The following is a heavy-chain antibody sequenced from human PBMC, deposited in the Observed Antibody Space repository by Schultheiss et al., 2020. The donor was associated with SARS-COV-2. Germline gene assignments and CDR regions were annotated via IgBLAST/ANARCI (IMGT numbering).Heavy chain of an antibody. CDR2: IWYDGSNK. CDR1: GFTFSSYA. V-gene: IGHV3-33*08. CDR3: ARDRYSSSWLDAFDI. J-gene: IGHJ3*02. Sequence: GGSLRLSCAASGFTFSSYAMSWVRQAPGKGLEWVAVIWYDGSNKYYADSVKGRFTISRDNSKNTLYLQMNSLRAEDTAVYYCARDRYSSSWLDAFDIWGQGTMVTVAS. D-gene: IGHD6-13*01.